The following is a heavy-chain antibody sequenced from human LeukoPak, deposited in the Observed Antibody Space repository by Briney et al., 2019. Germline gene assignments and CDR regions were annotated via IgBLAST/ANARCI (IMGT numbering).Heavy chain of an antibody. CDR3: ARDQGTTVTSYAFDI. J-gene: IGHJ3*02. CDR1: GFTFSSYA. V-gene: IGHV3-30-3*01. CDR2: ISYDGNNK. Sequence: GRSLRLSCAASGFTFSSYAMHWVRQAPGKGLEWVALISYDGNNKYYADSVKGRFTISRDNSKNTLYLQMNSLRAEDTAVYSCARDQGTTVTSYAFDIWGKGTMVTVSS. D-gene: IGHD4-17*01.